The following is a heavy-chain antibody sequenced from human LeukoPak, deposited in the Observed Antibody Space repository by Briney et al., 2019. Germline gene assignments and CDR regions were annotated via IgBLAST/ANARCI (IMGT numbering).Heavy chain of an antibody. D-gene: IGHD2-2*01. Sequence: GGSLRLSCAASGFTFSDAWMTWVRQAPGKGLEWVGRIKSITDGGTTDYAAPVKGRFTISRDDSKNTLYLEMNSLKSEDTAVYYCTSQSQFCTSSSCYLDAFDIWGQGTMVSVSS. CDR2: IKSITDGGTT. CDR1: GFTFSDAW. CDR3: TSQSQFCTSSSCYLDAFDI. V-gene: IGHV3-15*01. J-gene: IGHJ3*02.